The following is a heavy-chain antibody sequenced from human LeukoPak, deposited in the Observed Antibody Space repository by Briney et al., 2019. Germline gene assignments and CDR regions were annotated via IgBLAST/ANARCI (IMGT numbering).Heavy chain of an antibody. J-gene: IGHJ4*02. CDR1: GFTFSSYS. D-gene: IGHD5-12*01. CDR3: AGDAAEIVATIGDYFDY. Sequence: GGSLRLSCAASGFTFSSYSMNWVRQAPGKGLEWVSYISSSSSTIYYADSVKGRFTISRDNAKNSLYLQMNSLRDEDTAVYYCAGDAAEIVATIGDYFDYWGQGTLVTVSS. CDR2: ISSSSSTI. V-gene: IGHV3-48*02.